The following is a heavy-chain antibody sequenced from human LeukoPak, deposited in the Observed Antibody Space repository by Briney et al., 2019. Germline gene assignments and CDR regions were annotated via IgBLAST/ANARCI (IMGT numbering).Heavy chain of an antibody. D-gene: IGHD3/OR15-3a*01. V-gene: IGHV3-21*01. J-gene: IGHJ3*02. CDR3: ARGADFWSGYAFDI. CDR2: ISSSSSYI. Sequence: KTGGSLRLSCAASGFTFSSYGMNWVRQAPGKGLEWVSSISSSSSYIYYADSVKGRFTISRDNAKNSLYLQMNSLRAEDTAVYYCARGADFWSGYAFDIWGQGTMVTVSS. CDR1: GFTFSSYG.